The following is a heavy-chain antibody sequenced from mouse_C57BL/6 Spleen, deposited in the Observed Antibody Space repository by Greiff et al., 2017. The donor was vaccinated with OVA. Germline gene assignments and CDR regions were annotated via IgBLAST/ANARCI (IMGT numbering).Heavy chain of an antibody. V-gene: IGHV1-54*01. Sequence: VQLQQSGAELVRPGTSVKVSCKASGYAFTNYLIEWVKQRPGQGLEWIGVINPGSGGTNYNEKFKGKATLTADKSSSTAYMQLSSLTSEDSAFYFCARRGDYDGGFAYWGQGTLVTVSA. D-gene: IGHD2-4*01. J-gene: IGHJ3*01. CDR3: ARRGDYDGGFAY. CDR2: INPGSGGT. CDR1: GYAFTNYL.